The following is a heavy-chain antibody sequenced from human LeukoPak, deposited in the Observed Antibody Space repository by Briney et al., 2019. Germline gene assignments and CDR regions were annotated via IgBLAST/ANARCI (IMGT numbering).Heavy chain of an antibody. CDR3: ARVDGSGSYYPN. V-gene: IGHV4-34*01. D-gene: IGHD3-10*01. Sequence: SETLSLTCTVSGGSISSYSWNWIRQPPVKGLEWIGEINHSGGTNYNPSLKSRVTISVDTSKNQFSLKLSSVTAADTAVYYCARVDGSGSYYPNWGQGTLVTVSS. J-gene: IGHJ4*02. CDR2: INHSGGT. CDR1: GGSISSYS.